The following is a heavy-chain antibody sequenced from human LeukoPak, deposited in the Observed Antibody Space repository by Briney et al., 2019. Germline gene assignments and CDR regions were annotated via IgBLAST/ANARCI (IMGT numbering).Heavy chain of an antibody. CDR3: ARGTYTETYFDY. CDR2: INPNSGGT. CDR1: GYTFTGYY. V-gene: IGHV1-2*02. Sequence: ASVKVSCKASGYTFTGYYMHWVRQAPGQGLEWMGWINPNSGGTNYAQKFQGRVTMTRDTSISTAYMELSRLRSEDTAVYYCARGTYTETYFDYWGQGTLVTVSS. J-gene: IGHJ4*02. D-gene: IGHD4-11*01.